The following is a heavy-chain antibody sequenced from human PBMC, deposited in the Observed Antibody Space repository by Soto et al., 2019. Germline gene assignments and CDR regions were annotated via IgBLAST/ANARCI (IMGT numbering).Heavy chain of an antibody. V-gene: IGHV4-61*01. J-gene: IGHJ4*02. CDR3: SRTMVGARAGYFDL. CDR1: GGSVSSGSYY. CDR2: IYYSGST. Sequence: KPSETLSLTCTVSGGSVSSGSYYWSWIRQPPGKGLEWIGYIYYSGSTNYNPSLKRRVTISVDTSKNQFSLKFRFVTAADTAVYYRSRTMVGARAGYFDLRGRGTLVTVSS. D-gene: IGHD1-26*01.